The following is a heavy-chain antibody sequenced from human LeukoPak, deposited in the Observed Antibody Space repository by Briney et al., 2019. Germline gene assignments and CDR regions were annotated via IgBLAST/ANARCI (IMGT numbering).Heavy chain of an antibody. CDR3: ARDMGLRFSGLYFSLYNWFDP. CDR1: GYTFTSYG. Sequence: GASVKVSCKASGYTFTSYGISWVRQAPGQGLEWMGWISAYNGNTNYAQKLQGRVTMTTDTSTSTAYMELRSLRSDDTAVYYCARDMGLRFSGLYFSLYNWFDPWGQGTLVTVSS. D-gene: IGHD3-3*01. J-gene: IGHJ5*02. CDR2: ISAYNGNT. V-gene: IGHV1-18*01.